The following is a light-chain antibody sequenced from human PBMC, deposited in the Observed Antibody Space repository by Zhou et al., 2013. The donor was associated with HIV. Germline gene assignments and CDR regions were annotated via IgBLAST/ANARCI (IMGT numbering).Light chain of an antibody. CDR2: AAS. CDR3: QRYNNAPFT. V-gene: IGKV1-27*01. J-gene: IGKJ3*01. Sequence: DIQMTQSPSSLSASVGDRVTITCRASHDIINFLAWYQQKPGKPPNLLIYAASTLKSGVPSRFSGRGSGTDFTLTISSLQPEDFATYYCQRYNNAPFTFGPGTKVDIK. CDR1: HDIINF.